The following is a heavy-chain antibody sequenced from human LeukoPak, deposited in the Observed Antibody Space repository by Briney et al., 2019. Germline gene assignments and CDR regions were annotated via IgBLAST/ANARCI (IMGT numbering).Heavy chain of an antibody. J-gene: IGHJ4*02. CDR3: AILQQWLPADY. Sequence: PSETLSLTCTVSGDSISSYYWSWIRQPPGKGLEWIGYISYSGSTNYNPSLKSRVTISVDPSKNQFSLKLSSVTAADTAVYYCAILQQWLPADYWGQGTLATDSS. CDR2: ISYSGST. D-gene: IGHD6-19*01. CDR1: GDSISSYY. V-gene: IGHV4-59*08.